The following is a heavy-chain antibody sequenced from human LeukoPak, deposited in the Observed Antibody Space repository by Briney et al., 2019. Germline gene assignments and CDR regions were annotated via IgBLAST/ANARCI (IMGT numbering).Heavy chain of an antibody. CDR1: GGSISSYY. CDR3: ARVTIAVAGTAVDY. V-gene: IGHV4-4*07. CDR2: IYTSGST. J-gene: IGHJ4*02. Sequence: SETLSLTCTVSGGSISSYYWSWIRQPAGKGLEWIGRIYTSGSTNYNPSLKSRVTMSVDTSKNQFSLKLSSVTAADTAVYYCARVTIAVAGTAVDYWGQGTLVTVSS. D-gene: IGHD6-19*01.